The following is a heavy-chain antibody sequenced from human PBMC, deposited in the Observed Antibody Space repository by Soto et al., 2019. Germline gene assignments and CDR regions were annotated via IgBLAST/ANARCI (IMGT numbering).Heavy chain of an antibody. CDR2: INPNSGGT. Sequence: ASVKVSCKASGYTFTGDYMHWVRQAPGQGLEWMGWINPNSGGTNYAQKFQGRVTMTRDTSISTAYMELSRLRSDDTAVYYCARDGIAARLFGYWGQGTLVTVSS. J-gene: IGHJ4*02. CDR3: ARDGIAARLFGY. V-gene: IGHV1-2*02. D-gene: IGHD6-6*01. CDR1: GYTFTGDY.